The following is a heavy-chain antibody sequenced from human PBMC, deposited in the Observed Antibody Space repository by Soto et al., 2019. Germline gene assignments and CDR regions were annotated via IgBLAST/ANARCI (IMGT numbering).Heavy chain of an antibody. CDR1: GFTFSSYA. D-gene: IGHD3-10*01. CDR3: AKDSYGLDY. V-gene: IGHV3-23*01. CDR2: ITSGAGT. J-gene: IGHJ4*02. Sequence: EVQLLDSGGGLVQPGGSLRLSCAASGFTFSSYAMNWVRQAPGKGLEWVSAITSGAGTYYADSVRGRFTISRDNSKNTLSLQMNSLRAEDTAVYYCAKDSYGLDYWGQGTLVTVSS.